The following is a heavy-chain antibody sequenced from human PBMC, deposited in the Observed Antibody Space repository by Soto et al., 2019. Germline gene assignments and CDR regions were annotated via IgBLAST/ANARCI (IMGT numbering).Heavy chain of an antibody. Sequence: QSGGSLRLSCAASGFTFSNYGMHWVRQTPGKGLEWGAVIWYDGSNKYYADSVKGRFTISRDNSKNTLYLQMNSLRAEDTAMYYCARLTSIHYYASSGYYGAFDYWGQGTLVTVSS. CDR2: IWYDGSNK. J-gene: IGHJ4*02. CDR1: GFTFSNYG. CDR3: ARLTSIHYYASSGYYGAFDY. V-gene: IGHV3-33*01. D-gene: IGHD3-22*01.